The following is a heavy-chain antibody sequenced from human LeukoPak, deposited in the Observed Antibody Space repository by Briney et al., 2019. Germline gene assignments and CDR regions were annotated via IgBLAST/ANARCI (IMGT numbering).Heavy chain of an antibody. Sequence: SVTVSCTASGGTFSSYAFSWVRQAPGQGLEWMGGIIPIFGTASYAQKFQGRVRITADESTSTAYMELSSLRSEDTAVYYCARDGGMTTVTTDYYYGMDVWGQGTTVTVSS. CDR2: IIPIFGTA. D-gene: IGHD4-17*01. J-gene: IGHJ6*02. CDR1: GGTFSSYA. CDR3: ARDGGMTTVTTDYYYGMDV. V-gene: IGHV1-69*13.